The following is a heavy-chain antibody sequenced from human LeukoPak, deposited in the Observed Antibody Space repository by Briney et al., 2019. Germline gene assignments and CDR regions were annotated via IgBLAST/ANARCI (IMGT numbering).Heavy chain of an antibody. CDR2: IYPGDSDT. Sequence: GESLKISCKGSGYSFTSYWIGWVRQMPGKGLEWMGIIYPGDSDTRYSPSFQGQVTISADKSISTAYLQWSSLKASDTAMYYCARLEWLWFGELYLPSQMDVWGKGTTVTISS. J-gene: IGHJ6*04. V-gene: IGHV5-51*01. CDR3: ARLEWLWFGELYLPSQMDV. D-gene: IGHD3-10*01. CDR1: GYSFTSYW.